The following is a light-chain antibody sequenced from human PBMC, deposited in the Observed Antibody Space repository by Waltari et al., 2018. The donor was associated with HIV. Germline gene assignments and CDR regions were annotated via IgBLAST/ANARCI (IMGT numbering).Light chain of an antibody. CDR2: RDN. CDR1: TANIGATF. Sequence: QSVLTQPPSASGTPGQKVTISCSGGTANIGATFVFWFQQFPGTAPKLLIYRDNLRHSGVPARFSGSKSGTSASRTISGLRSDDEAHYFCAVLDDTLGGGVFGGGTKLTVL. V-gene: IGLV1-47*01. CDR3: AVLDDTLGGGV. J-gene: IGLJ2*01.